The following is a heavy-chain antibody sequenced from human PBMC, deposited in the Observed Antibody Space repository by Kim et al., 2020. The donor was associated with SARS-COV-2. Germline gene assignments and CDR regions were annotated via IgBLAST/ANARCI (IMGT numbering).Heavy chain of an antibody. D-gene: IGHD3-3*01. Sequence: GESLKISCKGSGYSFTSYWIGWVRQMPGKGLEWMGIIYPGDSDTRYSPSFQGQVTISADKSISTAYLQWSSLKASDTAMYYCARLAIFGVVNYYGMDVWGQGTTVTVSS. CDR2: IYPGDSDT. J-gene: IGHJ6*02. CDR1: GYSFTSYW. V-gene: IGHV5-51*01. CDR3: ARLAIFGVVNYYGMDV.